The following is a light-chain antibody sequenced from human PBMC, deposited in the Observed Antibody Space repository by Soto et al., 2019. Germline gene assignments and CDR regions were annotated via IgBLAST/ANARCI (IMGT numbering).Light chain of an antibody. V-gene: IGLV2-23*01. Sequence: QSVLTQPASVSGSPGQSITISCTGTSSDVGSYNLVSWYQQHPGKAPKLMIYEGSKRPSGVSNRFSDSKSGNTASLTISRLQAEDEADYYCCSYAGSSTYVFGTGTKVTVL. J-gene: IGLJ1*01. CDR3: CSYAGSSTYV. CDR1: SSDVGSYNL. CDR2: EGS.